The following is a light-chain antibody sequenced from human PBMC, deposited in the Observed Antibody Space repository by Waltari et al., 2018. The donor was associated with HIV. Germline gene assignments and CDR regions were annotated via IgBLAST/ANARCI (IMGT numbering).Light chain of an antibody. J-gene: IGLJ2*01. Sequence: NFMLTQPHSVSESPGKTVVISCTRSSGSIASGYVQWYQQRPGSSPTTVIYEDYRRPSGPVARSSCSIDSSSNSASLTIAGLATEDEADYYWHSYDTTNQVFGGGTKLTVL. CDR2: EDY. V-gene: IGLV6-57*01. CDR1: SGSIASGY. CDR3: HSYDTTNQV.